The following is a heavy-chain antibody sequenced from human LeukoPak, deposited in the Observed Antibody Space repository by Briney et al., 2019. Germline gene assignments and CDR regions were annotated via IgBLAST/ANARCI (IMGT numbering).Heavy chain of an antibody. Sequence: SETLSLTCAVSGASITSCYWSWVRQSAGKGLEWIGRLYTTGTTNYNPSLKSRLTMSGDSSKNQLSLTLTSVTAADTAVYYCVRDGANWEEPNDAFDTWGQGTLVTVSS. J-gene: IGHJ3*02. CDR2: LYTTGTT. V-gene: IGHV4-4*07. D-gene: IGHD1-26*01. CDR3: VRDGANWEEPNDAFDT. CDR1: GASITSCY.